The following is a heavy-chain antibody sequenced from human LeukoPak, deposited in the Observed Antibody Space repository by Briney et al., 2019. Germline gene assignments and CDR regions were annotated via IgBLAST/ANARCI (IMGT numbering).Heavy chain of an antibody. D-gene: IGHD3-16*02. V-gene: IGHV7-4-1*02. J-gene: IGHJ4*02. CDR3: ARAFQSLGGLSLPDY. CDR2: IHPSTGNP. Sequence: GASVKVSCKASGYTFTDFYIHWMRQAPGQGLEWMGWIHPSTGNPTYAQGFTGRFVFSLDTSVSTTYLQISSLKAEDTAVYFCARAFQSLGGLSLPDYWGQGTLVTVSS. CDR1: GYTFTDFY.